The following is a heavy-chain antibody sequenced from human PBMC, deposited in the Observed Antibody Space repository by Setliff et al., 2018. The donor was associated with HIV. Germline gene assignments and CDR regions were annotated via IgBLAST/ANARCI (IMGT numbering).Heavy chain of an antibody. D-gene: IGHD3-22*01. Sequence: TSETLSLTCTVSGGSISSHYWSWIRQPPGKGLEWIGYIYYSGSTNYNPSLKSRVTISVDTSKNQFSLKLNSVTAADTAVYYCARVAYYYDSSPTSRYFDLWGRGTLVTVSS. CDR1: GGSISSHY. CDR2: IYYSGST. CDR3: ARVAYYYDSSPTSRYFDL. V-gene: IGHV4-59*11. J-gene: IGHJ2*01.